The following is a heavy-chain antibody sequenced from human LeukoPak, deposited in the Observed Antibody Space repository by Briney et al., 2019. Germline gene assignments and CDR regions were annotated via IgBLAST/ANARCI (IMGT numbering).Heavy chain of an antibody. J-gene: IGHJ4*02. CDR3: ARDLIGAVADI. D-gene: IGHD6-19*01. CDR2: IYTSGST. V-gene: IGHV4-61*02. CDR1: GGSISSGNYF. Sequence: SETLPLTCTVSGGSISSGNYFWSWVRQPAGKGLEWIGRIYTSGSTNYNPSLKSRVTISVDTSKNQFSLKLSSVTAADTAVYYCARDLIGAVADIWGQGTLVTVSS.